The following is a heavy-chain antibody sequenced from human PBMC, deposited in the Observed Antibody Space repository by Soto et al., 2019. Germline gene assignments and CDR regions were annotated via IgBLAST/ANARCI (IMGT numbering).Heavy chain of an antibody. CDR1: GFTFSSYW. V-gene: IGHV3-7*01. CDR3: ARVALGYCSGGGCYSNDYHFDY. D-gene: IGHD2-15*01. CDR2: IKQDGSEK. Sequence: GGSLRLSCAASGFTFSSYWMSWVRQAPGKGLEWVANIKQDGSEKYYVDSVKGRFTISRDNAKNSLYLQMNSLRAEDTAVYYCARVALGYCSGGGCYSNDYHFDYWGQGTLVTVSS. J-gene: IGHJ4*02.